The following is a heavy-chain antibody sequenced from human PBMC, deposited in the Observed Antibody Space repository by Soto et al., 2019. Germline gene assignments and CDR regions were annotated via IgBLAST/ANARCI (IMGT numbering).Heavy chain of an antibody. CDR3: AAGGTRWLHSPFDY. J-gene: IGHJ4*02. V-gene: IGHV1-24*01. CDR2: FDPEDGET. D-gene: IGHD1-1*01. CDR1: GHTLTELS. Sequence: QVQLLQSGAEVKKPGASVKVSCKVSGHTLTELSMHWVRQAPGRGLEWMGCFDPEDGETIFAQKFQGRVTMTEDTSTDSTYMELTRLRSEDTAVYYCAAGGTRWLHSPFDYWGQGTLVTISS.